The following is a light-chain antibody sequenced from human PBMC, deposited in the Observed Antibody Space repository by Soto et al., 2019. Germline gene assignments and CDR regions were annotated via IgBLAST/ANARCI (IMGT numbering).Light chain of an antibody. V-gene: IGLV2-14*03. J-gene: IGLJ2*01. CDR1: SRDVGGYNY. CDR2: DVS. CDR3: SSYTTADTHVV. Sequence: QSALTQPVSVSGSPGQSITISCTGTSRDVGGYNYVSWYQQHPGKAPKLMIYDVSNRPSGVSNRFSGSKSGNTASLTISGLQAEDEADYYCSSYTTADTHVVFGGGTKLTVL.